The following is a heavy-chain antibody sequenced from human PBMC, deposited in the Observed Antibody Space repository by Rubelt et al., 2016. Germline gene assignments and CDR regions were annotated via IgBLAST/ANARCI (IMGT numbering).Heavy chain of an antibody. Sequence: QVQLQESGPGLVKPSETLSLICTVSGGSISSSYWSWIRQPPGKGLEWIGYIYYSGTTNYNPSFRSRVTIAVDTAKNQFSLKLSSVTAADTAGYYCAKHSYWYFDLWGRGTLVTVSS. V-gene: IGHV4-59*08. J-gene: IGHJ2*01. CDR2: IYYSGTT. CDR1: GGSISSSY. CDR3: AKHSYWYFDL.